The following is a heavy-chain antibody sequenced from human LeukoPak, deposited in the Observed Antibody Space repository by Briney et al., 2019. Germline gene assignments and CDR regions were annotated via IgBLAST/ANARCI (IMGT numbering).Heavy chain of an antibody. V-gene: IGHV3-30*02. Sequence: GGSLRLSCAASGFTFSDHYMDWVRQAPGKGLEWVACIYPDGNNKDYADSVKGRFIISRDNSKNTLFLQMNSLRPEDTAVYYCAKDWSGDYNWSDPWGQGTLVIVSS. CDR2: IYPDGNNK. CDR1: GFTFSDHY. CDR3: AKDWSGDYNWSDP. J-gene: IGHJ5*02. D-gene: IGHD3-3*01.